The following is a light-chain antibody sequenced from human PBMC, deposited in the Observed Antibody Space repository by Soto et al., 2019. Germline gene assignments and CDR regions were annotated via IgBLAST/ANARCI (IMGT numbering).Light chain of an antibody. CDR3: QQYGRSQT. V-gene: IGKV3-20*01. Sequence: EIVLTQSPDTLSLSPGERATHSCRASQSVRSERLAWYQQKRGQAPTLLIFDASSRASGTPERFSGSGSGTDFTLTIRRLEPEDFALYYCQQYGRSQTFGQGTKVDIK. CDR1: QSVRSER. CDR2: DAS. J-gene: IGKJ1*01.